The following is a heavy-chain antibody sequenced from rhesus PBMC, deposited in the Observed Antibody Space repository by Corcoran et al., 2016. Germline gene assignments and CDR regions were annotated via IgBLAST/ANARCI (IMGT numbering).Heavy chain of an antibody. J-gene: IGHJ4*01. V-gene: IGHV4-173*01. Sequence: QLQLQESGPGLVKPSATLSLTCPVSGGSIRANYWSLIRQHPGKGLEWIGRISGSGGSTDYNPSRKSLVTIPTVTSKNQFALKLSSVTAADTAVYYCAREADSCSYYYEDYFDYWGQGVLVTVSS. D-gene: IGHD3-16*01. CDR1: GGSIRANY. CDR3: AREADSCSYYYEDYFDY. CDR2: ISGSGGST.